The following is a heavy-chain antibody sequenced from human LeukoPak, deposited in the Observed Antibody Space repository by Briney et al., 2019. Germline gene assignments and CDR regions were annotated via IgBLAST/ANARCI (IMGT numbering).Heavy chain of an antibody. Sequence: GGSLRLSCAASGFTFSSYGMHWVRQAPGKGLEWVAVISYDGSNKYYADSVKGRFTISRDNSKNTLYLQMNSLRAEDTAVYYCAKSGSSSWYGDYWGQGTLVTVSS. D-gene: IGHD6-13*01. CDR1: GFTFSSYG. V-gene: IGHV3-30*18. J-gene: IGHJ4*02. CDR3: AKSGSSSWYGDY. CDR2: ISYDGSNK.